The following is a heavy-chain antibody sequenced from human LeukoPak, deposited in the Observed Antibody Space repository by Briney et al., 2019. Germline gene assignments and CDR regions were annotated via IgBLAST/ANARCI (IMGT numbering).Heavy chain of an antibody. V-gene: IGHV4-59*01. J-gene: IGHJ6*02. D-gene: IGHD3-9*01. Sequence: PSETLSLTCTVSGGSISSYYWSWIWQPPGKGLEWIGYIYYSGSTNYNPSLKSRVTISVDTSKNQFSLKLSSVTAADTAVYYCARAGVYDILTGYYLNYYYYYGMDVWGQGTTVTVSS. CDR2: IYYSGST. CDR1: GGSISSYY. CDR3: ARAGVYDILTGYYLNYYYYYGMDV.